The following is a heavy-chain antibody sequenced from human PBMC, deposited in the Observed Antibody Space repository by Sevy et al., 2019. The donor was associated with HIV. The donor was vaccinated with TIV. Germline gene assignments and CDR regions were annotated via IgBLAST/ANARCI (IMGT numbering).Heavy chain of an antibody. J-gene: IGHJ6*02. CDR1: GYTLTELS. CDR3: ATAGGSTSRRRRYYYGMDV. D-gene: IGHD2-2*01. V-gene: IGHV1-24*01. CDR2: FDPEDRET. Sequence: ASVKVSCKVSGYTLTELSMHWVRQAPGKGLEWMGGFDPEDRETIYSQQFQGRVTMSEDTSTDTAYMELRSLRSEDTAAYNCATAGGSTSRRRRYYYGMDVWGQGTLVSVSS.